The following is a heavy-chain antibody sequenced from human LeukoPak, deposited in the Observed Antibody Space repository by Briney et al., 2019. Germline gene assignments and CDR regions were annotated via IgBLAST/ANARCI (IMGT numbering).Heavy chain of an antibody. CDR2: IKQDESQK. CDR3: ARVQEKWWLDH. J-gene: IGHJ4*02. CDR1: GFTFSSYW. D-gene: IGHD2-15*01. V-gene: IGHV3-7*04. Sequence: GGSLRLSCAASGFTFSSYWTTWVRQAPGNGLEWVANIKQDESQKYFVSSVKGRFAISRDNAKNSLYLQMSSLRAEDTAVYFCARVQEKWWLDHWGQGTLVTVSS.